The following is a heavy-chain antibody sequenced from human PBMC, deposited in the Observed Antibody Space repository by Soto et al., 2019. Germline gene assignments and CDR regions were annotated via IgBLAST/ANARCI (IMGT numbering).Heavy chain of an antibody. CDR1: GFTLSNSC. J-gene: IGHJ6*02. CDR2: IKSKVDGGTV. D-gene: IGHD1-1*01. Sequence: EVQLVESGGGLVKPGGSLRLSCAASGFTLSNSCMNWVRQAPGKGLEWIGRIKSKVDGGTVEFAAPVKVTFTISRDESKNTLYLQMNSLKVEDTAVYFCTRDRALSHNNYYCEMDVWGRGTTVTVSS. CDR3: TRDRALSHNNYYCEMDV. V-gene: IGHV3-15*01.